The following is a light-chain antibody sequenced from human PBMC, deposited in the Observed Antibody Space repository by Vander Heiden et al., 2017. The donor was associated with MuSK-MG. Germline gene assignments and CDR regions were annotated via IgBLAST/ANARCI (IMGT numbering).Light chain of an antibody. Sequence: DIQLTQSPSFLSASVGDRVTITCRASQGIRTYLAWYQQKPGRAPNLLIYVASTLQSGVPSRFSGSGSGTEFSLTISSRQPEDFATYYCQQLNSYPLTFGGGTKVEIK. CDR3: QQLNSYPLT. V-gene: IGKV1-9*01. J-gene: IGKJ4*01. CDR2: VAS. CDR1: QGIRTY.